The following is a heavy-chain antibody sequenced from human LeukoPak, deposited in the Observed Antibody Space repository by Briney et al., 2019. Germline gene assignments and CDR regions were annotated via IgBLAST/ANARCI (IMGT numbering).Heavy chain of an antibody. D-gene: IGHD3-10*01. V-gene: IGHV3-21*04. CDR3: AKDPYGSGDYYYYYYMDV. Sequence: KAGGSLRLSCAASGFTFSSYSMNWVRQAPGKGLEWVAFVSSSSSFIYYADSVKGRFTISRDNSKNTLYLQMNSLRAEDTAVYYCAKDPYGSGDYYYYYYMDVWGKGTTVTVSS. CDR2: VSSSSSFI. J-gene: IGHJ6*03. CDR1: GFTFSSYS.